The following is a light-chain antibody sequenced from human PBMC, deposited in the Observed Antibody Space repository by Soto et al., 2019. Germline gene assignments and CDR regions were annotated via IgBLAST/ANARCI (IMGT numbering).Light chain of an antibody. J-gene: IGKJ5*01. V-gene: IGKV3D-20*02. CDR1: QTVSANY. Sequence: VLTQSPGTLALTQGERDTLSCRASQTVSANYLAWYQQKAGQAPRLLIYAASSRAGIPDRFSGSGSGTDFTLTISRLEPEDFAVYYCQQRSDWPPITFGQGTRLEIK. CDR3: QQRSDWPPIT. CDR2: AAS.